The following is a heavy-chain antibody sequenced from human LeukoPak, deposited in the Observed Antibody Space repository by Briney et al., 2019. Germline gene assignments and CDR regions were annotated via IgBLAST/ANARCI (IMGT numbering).Heavy chain of an antibody. CDR2: ISGSGGST. V-gene: IGHV3-23*01. D-gene: IGHD2-2*01. CDR3: AKSRYCSSTSCYRGWFDP. CDR1: GFTFSSYA. Sequence: PGGSLRLSCGASGFTFSSYAMSWVRQAPGKGLEWVSAISGSGGSTYYTDSVKGRFTISRDNSKNTLYLQMNSLRAEDTAVYYCAKSRYCSSTSCYRGWFDPWGQGTLVTVSS. J-gene: IGHJ5*02.